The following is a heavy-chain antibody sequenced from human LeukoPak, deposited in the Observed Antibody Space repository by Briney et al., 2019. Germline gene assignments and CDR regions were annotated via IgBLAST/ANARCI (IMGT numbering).Heavy chain of an antibody. CDR1: GFTFSSYG. Sequence: GGSLRLSCAASGFTFSSYGMHWVRQAPGKGLEWVAFIRYDGSNKYYADSVKGRFTISRDNSENTLYLQMNSLRAEDTAVYYCAKVMYSSGWYSDYWGQGTLVTVSS. J-gene: IGHJ4*02. CDR3: AKVMYSSGWYSDY. CDR2: IRYDGSNK. V-gene: IGHV3-30*02. D-gene: IGHD6-19*01.